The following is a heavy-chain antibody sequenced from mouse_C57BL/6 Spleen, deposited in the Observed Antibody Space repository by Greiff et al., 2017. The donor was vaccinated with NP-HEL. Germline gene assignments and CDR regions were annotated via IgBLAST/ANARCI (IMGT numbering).Heavy chain of an antibody. CDR2: INPNYGTT. CDR3: AREEDDGSSPGFAD. Sequence: EVQLQQSGPELVKPGASVKISCKASGYSFTDYNMNWVKQSHGKSLEWIGVINPNYGTTSYNQKFKGKATLPVDQSSSTAYMQLNSLTSEDSAVYYWAREEDDGSSPGFADWGKGTLVTVSA. J-gene: IGHJ3*01. V-gene: IGHV1-39*01. CDR1: GYSFTDYN. D-gene: IGHD1-1*01.